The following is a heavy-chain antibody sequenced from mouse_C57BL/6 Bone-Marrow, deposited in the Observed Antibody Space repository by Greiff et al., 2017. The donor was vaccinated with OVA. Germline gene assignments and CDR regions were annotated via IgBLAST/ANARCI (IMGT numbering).Heavy chain of an antibody. CDR3: ARSLLRYYFDY. D-gene: IGHD1-2*01. V-gene: IGHV1-18*01. CDR1: GYTFTDYN. Sequence: EVQLQQSGPELVKPGASVKIPCKASGYTFTDYNMAWVKQSHGKSLEWIGDINPNNVGTIYNQKFKVKSTLTVDKSSSTAYLQLSSLTSEDTSVYYWARSLLRYYFDYWGQGTTLTVSS. J-gene: IGHJ2*01. CDR2: INPNNVGT.